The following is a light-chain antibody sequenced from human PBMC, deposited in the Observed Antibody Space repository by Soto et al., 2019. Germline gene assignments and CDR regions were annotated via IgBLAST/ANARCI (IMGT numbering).Light chain of an antibody. CDR1: QSISSW. V-gene: IGKV1-5*01. J-gene: IGKJ1*01. CDR3: QQYNSYLWT. Sequence: IQMTQSPSTLSAFVGDRVTITCRASQSISSWFAWYQQKPGKAPTLLIYNASSMESWAPSRLSGRAYGTEFTLTICCLQNDDIATYYCQQYNSYLWTFGQGTKVDIK. CDR2: NAS.